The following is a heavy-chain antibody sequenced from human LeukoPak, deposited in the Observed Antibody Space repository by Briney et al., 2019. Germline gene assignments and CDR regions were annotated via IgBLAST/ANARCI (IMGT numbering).Heavy chain of an antibody. V-gene: IGHV4-39*01. CDR1: GGSISSSSYY. Sequence: SETLSLACTVSGGSISSSSYYWGWIRQPPGKGLEWIGSIYYSGSTYYNPSLKSRVTISVDTSKNQFSLKLSSVTAADTAVYYCARQGVAGGWFDYYYMDVWGKGTTVTISS. J-gene: IGHJ6*03. CDR2: IYYSGST. CDR3: ARQGVAGGWFDYYYMDV. D-gene: IGHD6-19*01.